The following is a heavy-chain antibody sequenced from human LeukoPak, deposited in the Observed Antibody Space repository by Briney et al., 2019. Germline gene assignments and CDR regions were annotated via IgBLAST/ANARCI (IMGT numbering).Heavy chain of an antibody. CDR3: ARDGGGYGDYVLGF. D-gene: IGHD4-17*01. Sequence: GGSLRLSSAASGFTFSSYAMHWVRQAPGKGLEYVSAISSNGGSTYYANSVKGRFTISRDNSKNTLYLQMGSLRAEDMAVYYCARDGGGYGDYVLGFWGQGTLVTVSS. CDR1: GFTFSSYA. J-gene: IGHJ4*02. CDR2: ISSNGGST. V-gene: IGHV3-64*01.